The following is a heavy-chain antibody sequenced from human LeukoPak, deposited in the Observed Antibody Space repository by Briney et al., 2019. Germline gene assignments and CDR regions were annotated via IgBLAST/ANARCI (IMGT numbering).Heavy chain of an antibody. CDR3: ARGGSSSSWSTYYYYYMDV. V-gene: IGHV1-8*01. CDR2: MNPNSGNT. Sequence: TSLKLSLSGTAYSFTSFYINGVRESIKKGLEWMGWMNPNSGNTGYAQKFQGRVTMTRNTSISTAYMELSSLRSEDTAVYYCARGGSSSSWSTYYYYYMDVWGKGTTVTISS. J-gene: IGHJ6*03. D-gene: IGHD6-13*01. CDR1: AYSFTSFY.